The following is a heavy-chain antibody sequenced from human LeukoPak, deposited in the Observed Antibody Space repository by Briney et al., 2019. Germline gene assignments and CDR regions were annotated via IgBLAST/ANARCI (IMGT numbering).Heavy chain of an antibody. CDR1: GGSISSGGYY. Sequence: PSQTLSLTCTVSGGSISSGGYYWSWIRQHPGKGLEWIGYIYYSGRTYYNPSLKSRVTISVDTSKNQFSLKLSSVTAADTAVYYCATLPSPPYYYGSGSSNAFDIWGQGTMVTVSS. CDR2: IYYSGRT. V-gene: IGHV4-31*03. D-gene: IGHD3-10*01. CDR3: ATLPSPPYYYGSGSSNAFDI. J-gene: IGHJ3*02.